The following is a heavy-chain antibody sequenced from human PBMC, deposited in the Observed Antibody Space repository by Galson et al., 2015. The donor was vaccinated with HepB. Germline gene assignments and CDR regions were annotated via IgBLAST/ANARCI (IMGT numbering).Heavy chain of an antibody. CDR3: ARGISSSWYYWYFDL. D-gene: IGHD6-13*01. Sequence: SLRLSCAASGFTFSSYDMHWVRQATGKGLEWVSAIGTAGDTYYPGSVKGRFTISRENAKNSLYLQMNSLRAGDTAVYYCARGISSSWYYWYFDLWGRGTLVTVSS. V-gene: IGHV3-13*04. CDR1: GFTFSSYD. CDR2: IGTAGDT. J-gene: IGHJ2*01.